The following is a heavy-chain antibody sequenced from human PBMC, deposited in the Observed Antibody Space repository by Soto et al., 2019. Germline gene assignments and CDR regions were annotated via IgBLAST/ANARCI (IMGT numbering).Heavy chain of an antibody. D-gene: IGHD3-16*01. V-gene: IGHV1-18*01. J-gene: IGHJ6*02. CDR3: AMVDVYVTPSPQDV. CDR1: GYTFTRYG. Sequence: QVQLAQSGAEVKNPGASVKVSCKASGYTFTRYGIGWARQAPGQGLAWMGGINTYNGNTNYAQNVQGRVTLTTDTSTSTAYMEMRSLRSNDTAIYYCAMVDVYVTPSPQDVWGQGTTVIVSS. CDR2: INTYNGNT.